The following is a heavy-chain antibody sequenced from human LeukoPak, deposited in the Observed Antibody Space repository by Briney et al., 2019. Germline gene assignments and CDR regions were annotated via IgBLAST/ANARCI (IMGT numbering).Heavy chain of an antibody. D-gene: IGHD3-10*01. Sequence: GGSLRLSCAASGISFSSHGMHWVRQAPGKGLEWVAVIWYDGSNIYYADSVKGRFTISRDNAKNSLFLQMLSLRAEDTAVYYCARSDLTYYYDSGSTSIDYWGQGTLVTVSS. CDR2: IWYDGSNI. J-gene: IGHJ4*02. CDR1: GISFSSHG. CDR3: ARSDLTYYYDSGSTSIDY. V-gene: IGHV3-33*01.